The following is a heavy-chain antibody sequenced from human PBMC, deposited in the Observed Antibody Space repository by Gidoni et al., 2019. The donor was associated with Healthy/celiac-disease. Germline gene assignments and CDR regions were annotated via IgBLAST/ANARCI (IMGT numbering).Heavy chain of an antibody. J-gene: IGHJ6*03. CDR2: IYYSGST. V-gene: IGHV4-59*01. Sequence: QVQLQESGPGLVKPSETLSLTCTVSGGSISSYYWSWIRQPPGKGLEWIGYIYYSGSTNYNPSLKSRVTISVDTSKNQFSLKLSSVTAADTAVYYCARALGDFWSGEEYYYYYMDVWGKGTTVTVSS. CDR1: GGSISSYY. CDR3: ARALGDFWSGEEYYYYYMDV. D-gene: IGHD3-3*01.